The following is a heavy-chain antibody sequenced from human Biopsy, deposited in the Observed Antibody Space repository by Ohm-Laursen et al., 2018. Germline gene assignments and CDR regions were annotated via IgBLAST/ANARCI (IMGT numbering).Heavy chain of an antibody. Sequence: SLRLSCTALGFPFSKAWMNWVRQAPGKGLEWVGRIKSESDGGTTDYAGPVTGRFTISRDDSKNTLYVQMNSLKTEDTAVYYCSTMATFWGQGTLVTVSS. J-gene: IGHJ4*02. D-gene: IGHD3-16*01. V-gene: IGHV3-15*01. CDR3: STMATF. CDR1: GFPFSKAW. CDR2: IKSESDGGTT.